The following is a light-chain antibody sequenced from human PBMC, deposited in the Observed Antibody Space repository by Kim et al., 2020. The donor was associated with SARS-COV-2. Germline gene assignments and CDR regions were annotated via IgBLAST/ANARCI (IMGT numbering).Light chain of an antibody. Sequence: SYELTQPPSVSVSPGQTASITCSGDKLGDKYACWYQQKPGQSPVLVIYQDTKRPSGIPERLSGSNSGNTATLTISGTQAMDEADYYCQAWDSSTASWVFGGGTQLTV. CDR3: QAWDSSTASWV. CDR1: KLGDKY. J-gene: IGLJ3*02. CDR2: QDT. V-gene: IGLV3-1*01.